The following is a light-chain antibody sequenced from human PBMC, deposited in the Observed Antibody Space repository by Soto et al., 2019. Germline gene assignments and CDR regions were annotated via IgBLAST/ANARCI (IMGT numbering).Light chain of an antibody. CDR2: EVT. CDR3: SSYAGSNNLV. Sequence: QSVLTQPPSASGSPGQSVTISCTGTSSDVGGYNYVSWYQQHPGKAPKLMIYEVTKRPSGVPDRFSGSKSGNTASLTVSGLQAEAEADYYCSSYAGSNNLVFGTGTKVTVL. V-gene: IGLV2-8*01. J-gene: IGLJ1*01. CDR1: SSDVGGYNY.